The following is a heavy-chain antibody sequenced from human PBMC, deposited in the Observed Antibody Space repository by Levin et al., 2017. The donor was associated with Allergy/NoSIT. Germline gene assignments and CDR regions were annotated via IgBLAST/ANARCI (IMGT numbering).Heavy chain of an antibody. Sequence: GGSLRLSCKASGYTFTSYGISWVRQAPGQGLEWMGWISAYNGNTNYAQKLQGRVTMTTDTSTSTAYMELRSLRSDDTAVYYCARDLPWIAVARDVDVQVTSIDYWGQGTLVTVSS. V-gene: IGHV1-18*01. D-gene: IGHD6-19*01. CDR2: ISAYNGNT. CDR3: ARDLPWIAVARDVDVQVTSIDY. CDR1: GYTFTSYG. J-gene: IGHJ4*02.